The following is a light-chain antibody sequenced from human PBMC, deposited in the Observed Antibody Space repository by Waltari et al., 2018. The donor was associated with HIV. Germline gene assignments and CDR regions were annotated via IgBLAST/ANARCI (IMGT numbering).Light chain of an antibody. CDR3: GTWDTTLSAVV. CDR1: SSTIGNTY. V-gene: IGLV1-51*01. Sequence: QSVLTQPPSVSAAPGETVIISCSGSSSTIGNTYVSWYQQLPGKAPKLFIYDDDLRHSGIPDRFSGSRSGTSATLGITGLQTGDEADYYCGTWDTTLSAVVFGGGTKLTVL. J-gene: IGLJ2*01. CDR2: DDD.